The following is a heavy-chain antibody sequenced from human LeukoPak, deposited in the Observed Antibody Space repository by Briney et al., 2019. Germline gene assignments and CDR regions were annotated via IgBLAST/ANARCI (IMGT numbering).Heavy chain of an antibody. Sequence: SVKVSCKASGGTFSSYAISWVRQAPGQGLEWMGGIIPIFGTANYAQKFQVRVTITTDESTSTAYMELSSLRSEDTAVYYCARGIAAAGTLPSRFDPWGQGTLVTVSS. D-gene: IGHD6-13*01. CDR1: GGTFSSYA. CDR2: IIPIFGTA. CDR3: ARGIAAAGTLPSRFDP. J-gene: IGHJ5*02. V-gene: IGHV1-69*05.